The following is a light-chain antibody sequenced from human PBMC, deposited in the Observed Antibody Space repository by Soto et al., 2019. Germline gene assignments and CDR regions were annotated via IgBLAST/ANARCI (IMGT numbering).Light chain of an antibody. J-gene: IGKJ4*01. CDR2: GAS. CDR1: QSVSSSY. Sequence: EIVLTQSPVTLSLSPGERATLSCRASQSVSSSYLAWYQQKPGQAPRLLIYGASSRATGIPDRFSGSGSGTDFTLTISRLEPEDFAVYYCQQYGSPTGLTFGGGTKVEIK. CDR3: QQYGSPTGLT. V-gene: IGKV3-20*01.